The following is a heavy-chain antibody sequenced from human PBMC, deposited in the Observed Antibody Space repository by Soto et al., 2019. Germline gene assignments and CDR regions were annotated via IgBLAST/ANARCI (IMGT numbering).Heavy chain of an antibody. V-gene: IGHV3-23*01. CDR3: AKENIVVVPAAIRDYYGMDV. CDR1: GFTFSSYA. D-gene: IGHD2-2*02. CDR2: ISGSGGST. J-gene: IGHJ6*02. Sequence: GGSLRLSCAASGFTFSSYAMSWVRQAPGKGLEWVSAISGSGGSTYYADSVKGRFTISGDNSKNTLYLQMNSLRAEDTAVYYCAKENIVVVPAAIRDYYGMDVWGQGTTVTVSS.